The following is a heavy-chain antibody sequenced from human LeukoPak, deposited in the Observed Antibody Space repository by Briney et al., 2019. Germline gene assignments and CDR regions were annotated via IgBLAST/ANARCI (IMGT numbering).Heavy chain of an antibody. V-gene: IGHV4-39*07. J-gene: IGHJ5*02. CDR2: IYYSGST. Sequence: SETLSLTCTVSGGSISSSSYYWGWIRQPPGKGLEWIGSIYYSGSTYYNPSLKSRVTISVGTSKNQFSLKLSSVTAADTAVYYCARLEITFGGVIASWGQGTLVTVSS. CDR3: ARLEITFGGVIAS. CDR1: GGSISSSSYY. D-gene: IGHD3-16*02.